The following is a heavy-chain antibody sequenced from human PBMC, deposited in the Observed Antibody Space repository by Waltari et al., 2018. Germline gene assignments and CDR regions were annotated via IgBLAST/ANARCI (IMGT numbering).Heavy chain of an antibody. CDR3: ARTSQSSGPTKGAFDI. V-gene: IGHV3-23*04. J-gene: IGHJ3*02. D-gene: IGHD6-19*01. Sequence: EVQLVESGGGLVQPGGSLRLSCAASGFTFSSYAMSWVRQAPGKGLEWVSAISGSGGSTYYADAWKGRFTIPRDNSKNTLYLQMNSLRAEDTAVYYCARTSQSSGPTKGAFDIWGQGTMVTVSS. CDR1: GFTFSSYA. CDR2: ISGSGGST.